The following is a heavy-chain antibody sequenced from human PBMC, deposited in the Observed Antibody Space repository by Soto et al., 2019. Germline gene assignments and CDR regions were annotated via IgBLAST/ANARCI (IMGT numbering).Heavy chain of an antibody. CDR3: ARSAIGYCSSKSWDVWDYYYYYYMDV. D-gene: IGHD2-2*01. Sequence: ASVKVSCKASGYTFTSYGISWVRQAPGQGLEWMGWISAYNGNTNYAQKLQGRVTMTTDTSTSTAYMELSSLRSEDTAVHYCARSAIGYCSSKSWDVWDYYYYYYMDVWGKXTTVTVSS. J-gene: IGHJ6*03. CDR2: ISAYNGNT. CDR1: GYTFTSYG. V-gene: IGHV1-18*01.